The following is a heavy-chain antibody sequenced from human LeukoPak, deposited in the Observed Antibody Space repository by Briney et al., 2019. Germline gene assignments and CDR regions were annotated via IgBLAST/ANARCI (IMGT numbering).Heavy chain of an antibody. CDR3: ARTWQWLPFDY. CDR2: IYISGST. V-gene: IGHV4-4*07. Sequence: SETLSLTCTVSGGTISSYYWSWIRQPAGKGLEWIGRIYISGSTNYNPSLKSRVTMSVDTSKNQFSLKLSSVTAADTAVYYWARTWQWLPFDYWGQGTLVTVSS. D-gene: IGHD6-19*01. CDR1: GGTISSYY. J-gene: IGHJ4*02.